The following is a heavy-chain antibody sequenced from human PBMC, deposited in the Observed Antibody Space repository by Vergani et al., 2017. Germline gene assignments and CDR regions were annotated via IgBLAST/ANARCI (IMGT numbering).Heavy chain of an antibody. CDR2: ISYDGSNK. D-gene: IGHD4-17*01. V-gene: IGHV3-30*18. J-gene: IGHJ2*01. Sequence: VQLVESGGGLVQPGRSLRLSCAASGFTFSSYGMHWVRQAPGNGLEWVAVISYDGSNKYYADSVKGRFTISRDNSKNTLYLQMNSLRAEDRAVYYCAKGPDYGDYGYFDLWGRGTLVTVSS. CDR3: AKGPDYGDYGYFDL. CDR1: GFTFSSYG.